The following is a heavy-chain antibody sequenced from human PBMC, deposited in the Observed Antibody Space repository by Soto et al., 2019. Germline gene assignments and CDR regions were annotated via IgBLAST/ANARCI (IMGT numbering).Heavy chain of an antibody. D-gene: IGHD2-2*01. Sequence: ASVKVSCKASGYTFTTYGISWVRQAPGQGLEWMGWISGYNGNTNYAQKFQDTVTMTTDTSTSTAYMELRSLRSDDTAVYYCARGPRYCSSTSCHNEHYYFDFWGQGTLVTVSS. V-gene: IGHV1-18*01. J-gene: IGHJ4*02. CDR3: ARGPRYCSSTSCHNEHYYFDF. CDR1: GYTFTTYG. CDR2: ISGYNGNT.